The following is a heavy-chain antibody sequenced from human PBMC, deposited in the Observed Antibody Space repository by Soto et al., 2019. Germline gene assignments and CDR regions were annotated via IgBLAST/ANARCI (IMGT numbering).Heavy chain of an antibody. D-gene: IGHD6-13*01. V-gene: IGHV3-23*01. CDR2: ISGSGGST. CDR3: AKEGYSSSWYDHYFDY. CDR1: GFTFSSYA. Sequence: GGSLRLSCAASGFTFSSYAMSWVRQAPGKGLKWVSAISGSGGSTYYADSVKGRFTISRDNSKNTLYLQMNSLRAEDTAVYYCAKEGYSSSWYDHYFDYWGQGTLVTVSS. J-gene: IGHJ4*02.